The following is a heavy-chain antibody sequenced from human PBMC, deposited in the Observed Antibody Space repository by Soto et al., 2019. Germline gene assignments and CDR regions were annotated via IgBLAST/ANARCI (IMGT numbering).Heavy chain of an antibody. Sequence: QITLKESGPTLVKPTQTLTLTCTFSGFSLSTSGVGVGWIRQPPGKALEWLALIYWDDDKRYSPSLKSRLTITKDTSKNQVVLTMTNMDPVDTATYYCAHSTQLAVAGTHFWDYWGQGTLVTVSS. D-gene: IGHD6-19*01. J-gene: IGHJ4*02. CDR3: AHSTQLAVAGTHFWDY. CDR1: GFSLSTSGVG. V-gene: IGHV2-5*02. CDR2: IYWDDDK.